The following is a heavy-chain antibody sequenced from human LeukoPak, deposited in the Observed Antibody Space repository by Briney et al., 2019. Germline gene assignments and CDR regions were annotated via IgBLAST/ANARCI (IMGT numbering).Heavy chain of an antibody. CDR1: GDSVSSNSAT. CDR3: ARRKAATFGMDV. Sequence: SQTLSLTCAISGDSVSSNSATWNWIMQSPSRGLEWPARTYYRSKWYNDYAVSMKSRITINPDTSKNQFSLQLNSVTPEDTAVYYCARRKAATFGMDVWGQGTTVTVSS. V-gene: IGHV6-1*01. D-gene: IGHD6-13*01. J-gene: IGHJ6*02. CDR2: TYYRSKWYN.